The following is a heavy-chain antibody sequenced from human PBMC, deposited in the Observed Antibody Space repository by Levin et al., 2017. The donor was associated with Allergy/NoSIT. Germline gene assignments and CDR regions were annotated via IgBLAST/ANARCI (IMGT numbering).Heavy chain of an antibody. CDR3: ARDHLSSHYGDYGDYDYDYMDV. CDR2: IYYSGST. Sequence: SQTLSLTCTVSGGSISSYYWSWIRQPPGKGLEWIGYIYYSGSTNYNPSLKSRVTISVDTSKNQFSLKLSSVTAADTAVYYCARDHLSSHYGDYGDYDYDYMDVWGKGTTVTVSS. J-gene: IGHJ6*03. V-gene: IGHV4-59*01. D-gene: IGHD4-17*01. CDR1: GGSISSYY.